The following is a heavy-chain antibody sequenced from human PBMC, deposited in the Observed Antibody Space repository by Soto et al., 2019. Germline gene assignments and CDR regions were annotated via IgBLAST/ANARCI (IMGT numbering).Heavy chain of an antibody. J-gene: IGHJ2*01. CDR3: ARDYYDSSGYSRSWYFDL. D-gene: IGHD3-22*01. CDR2: IYYSGST. CDR1: GGSISSGGYY. V-gene: IGHV4-31*03. Sequence: SETLSLTCTVSGGSISSGGYYWSWIRQHPGKGLEWIGYIYYSGSTYYNPSLKSRVTISVDTSKNQFSLKLSSVTAADTAVYYCARDYYDSSGYSRSWYFDLWGRGTLVTVSS.